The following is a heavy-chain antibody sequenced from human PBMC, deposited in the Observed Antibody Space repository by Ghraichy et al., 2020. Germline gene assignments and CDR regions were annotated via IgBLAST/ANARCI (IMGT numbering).Heavy chain of an antibody. V-gene: IGHV3-21*01. CDR1: GFTFSSYS. D-gene: IGHD7-27*01. CDR3: ARVDGWGSGYYFDY. Sequence: GGSLRPSCAASGFTFSSYSMNWVRQAPGKGLEWVSSISSSSSYIYYADSVKGRFTISRDNAKNSLYLQMNSLRAEDTAVYYCARVDGWGSGYYFDYWGQGTLVTVSS. J-gene: IGHJ4*02. CDR2: ISSSSSYI.